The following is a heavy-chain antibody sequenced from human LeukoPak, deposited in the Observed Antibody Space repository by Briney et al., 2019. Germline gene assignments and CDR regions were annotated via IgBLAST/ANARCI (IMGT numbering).Heavy chain of an antibody. V-gene: IGHV3-74*01. Sequence: GGSLRLSCAASGFTFSIFSMHWVRQAPGKGLVWVSRIKSDGSSTSYADSVKGRFTISRDNAKNTLYLQMDSLRVEDTAVYYCAKSDWFDPWGQGTLVTVSS. CDR3: AKSDWFDP. CDR2: IKSDGSST. J-gene: IGHJ5*02. CDR1: GFTFSIFS.